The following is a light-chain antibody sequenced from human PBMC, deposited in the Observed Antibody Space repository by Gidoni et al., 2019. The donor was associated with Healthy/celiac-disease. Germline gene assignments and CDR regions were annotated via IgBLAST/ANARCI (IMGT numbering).Light chain of an antibody. CDR1: QGISSN. CDR2: GAS. CDR3: QQYNNWPPYT. V-gene: IGKV3-15*01. Sequence: ELVLTQAPATLSVSPGERATLSCRASQGISSNLPWYQQKPGQAPRLLIYGASTRATGIPARFSGSGSGTEYTLTISSLQSEDFAAYYCQQYNNWPPYTFGQGTKLEIK. J-gene: IGKJ2*01.